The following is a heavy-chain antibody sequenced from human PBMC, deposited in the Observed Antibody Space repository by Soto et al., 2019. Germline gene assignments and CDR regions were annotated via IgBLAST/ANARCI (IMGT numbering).Heavy chain of an antibody. V-gene: IGHV4-59*08. CDR3: ARYCSGGSCYSFDY. CDR2: IYYSGST. J-gene: IGHJ4*02. Sequence: SETLSLTCTVSGGSISSYYWSWIRQPPGKGLVWIGYIYYSGSTNYNPSLKSRVTISVDTSKNQFSLKLSSVTTADTAVYYCARYCSGGSCYSFDYWGQGTLVTVSS. D-gene: IGHD2-15*01. CDR1: GGSISSYY.